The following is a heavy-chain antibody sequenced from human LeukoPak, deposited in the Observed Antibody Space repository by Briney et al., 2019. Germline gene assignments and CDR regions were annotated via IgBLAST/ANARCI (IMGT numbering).Heavy chain of an antibody. J-gene: IGHJ4*02. CDR3: ARVDYGSGSYINY. V-gene: IGHV4-59*12. CDR2: IYYSGST. CDR1: GGSISSYY. Sequence: SETLSLTCTVSGGSISSYYWSWIRQPPGKGLEWIGYIYYSGSTNYNPSLKSRVTMSVDTSKNQFSLKLSSVTAADTAVYYCARVDYGSGSYINYWGQGTLVTVSS. D-gene: IGHD3-10*01.